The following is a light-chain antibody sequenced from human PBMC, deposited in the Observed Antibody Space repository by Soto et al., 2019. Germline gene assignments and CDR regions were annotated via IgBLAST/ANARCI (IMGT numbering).Light chain of an antibody. J-gene: IGKJ4*01. Sequence: EIQMTQSHSTLSVSVGDRFTITCLASQTIRSWLAWYQQKPGKAPKLLIYKASTLKSGVPSRFSGSGSGTDFTLTISSLQPEDFATYYCQQLNSYPQTFGGGSKVDI. CDR1: QTIRSW. V-gene: IGKV1-5*03. CDR3: QQLNSYPQT. CDR2: KAS.